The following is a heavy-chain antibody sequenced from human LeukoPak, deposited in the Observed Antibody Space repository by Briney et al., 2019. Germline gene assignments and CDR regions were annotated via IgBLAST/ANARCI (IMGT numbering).Heavy chain of an antibody. V-gene: IGHV3-21*01. CDR2: ISSSSSYM. CDR1: GFTFSSYS. Sequence: PGGSLRLSCAASGFTFSSYSMNWVRQAPGKGLEWVSSISSSSSYMYYADSVEGRFTISRDNAKNSLYLQMNSLRAEDTAVYYCARAGYGLVYYFDYWGQGTLVTVSS. CDR3: ARAGYGLVYYFDY. J-gene: IGHJ4*02. D-gene: IGHD5-18*01.